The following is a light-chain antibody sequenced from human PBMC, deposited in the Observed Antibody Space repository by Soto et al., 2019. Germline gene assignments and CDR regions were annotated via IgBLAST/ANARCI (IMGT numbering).Light chain of an antibody. CDR2: GAS. CDR1: QSVGTN. Sequence: EIVLTQSPGTLSLSPGERATLSCRASQSVGTNLAWYQQKPGQAPRLLIYGASTRAAGIPDRFTGSGSGTEFTLTISRLEPEDFAVYFCQQHRTFGQGTKVDIK. V-gene: IGKV3-20*01. CDR3: QQHRT. J-gene: IGKJ1*01.